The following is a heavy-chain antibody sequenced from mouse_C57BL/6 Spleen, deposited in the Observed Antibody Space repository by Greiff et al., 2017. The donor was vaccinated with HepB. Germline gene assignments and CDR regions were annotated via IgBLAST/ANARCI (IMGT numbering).Heavy chain of an antibody. D-gene: IGHD4-1*01. J-gene: IGHJ4*01. Sequence: VKLVESGAELVRPGASVKLSCKASGYTFTDYYINWVKQRPGQGLEWIARIYPGSGNTYYNEKFKGKATLTAEKSSSTAYMQLSSLTSEDSAVYFCATGWDEDAMDYWGQGTSVTVSS. V-gene: IGHV1-76*01. CDR1: GYTFTDYY. CDR2: IYPGSGNT. CDR3: ATGWDEDAMDY.